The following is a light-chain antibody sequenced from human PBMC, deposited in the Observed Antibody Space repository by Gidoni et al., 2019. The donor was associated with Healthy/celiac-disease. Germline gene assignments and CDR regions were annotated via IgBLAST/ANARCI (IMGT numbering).Light chain of an antibody. J-gene: IGKJ1*01. V-gene: IGKV2-28*01. Sequence: DIVMTQSPLSLHVTPGAPASISCRSSQSLLHSNGYNYLDWYLQKPEQSPQLLIYLVSNRASGVPDRFSGSGSGTDFTLKISRVEAEDVGVYYCMQALQTPRTFGQGTKVEIK. CDR3: MQALQTPRT. CDR2: LVS. CDR1: QSLLHSNGYNY.